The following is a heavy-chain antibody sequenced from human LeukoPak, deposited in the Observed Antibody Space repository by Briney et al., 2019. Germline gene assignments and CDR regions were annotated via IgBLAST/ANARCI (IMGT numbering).Heavy chain of an antibody. V-gene: IGHV1-69*04. D-gene: IGHD6-19*01. CDR3: ARDRIAVAGTESIYYYYGMDV. CDR2: IIPILGIA. J-gene: IGHJ6*02. CDR1: GGTFSSYA. Sequence: GASVKVSCKASGGTFSSYAISWVRQAPGQGLEWMGRIIPILGIANYAQKLQGRVTITADKSTSTAYMELSSLRSEDTAVYYCARDRIAVAGTESIYYYYGMDVWGQGTTVTVSS.